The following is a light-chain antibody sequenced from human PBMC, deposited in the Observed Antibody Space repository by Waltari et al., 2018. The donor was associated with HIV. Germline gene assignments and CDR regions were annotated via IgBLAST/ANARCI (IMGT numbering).Light chain of an antibody. CDR1: SSDIGSYY. Sequence: QSVLTQPPSASGTPGQRVTISCSGSSSDIGSYYVYWFQQLPGTAPKLLIYRNNQRPSGVPDRFSGSKAGPSASLAISGLRSEDEADYYCATWDDNLSGVVFGGGTKLTVL. CDR2: RNN. CDR3: ATWDDNLSGVV. J-gene: IGLJ2*01. V-gene: IGLV1-47*01.